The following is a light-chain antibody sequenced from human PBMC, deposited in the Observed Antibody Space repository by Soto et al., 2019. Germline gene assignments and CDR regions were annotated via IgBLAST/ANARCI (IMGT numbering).Light chain of an antibody. CDR3: QQYGSSPGT. CDR1: QSVRDRY. Sequence: EIVLTQSPGTLSLSPGERATLSCRASQSVRDRYLAWYQQKPGQAPSLLIYDTSTRATGVPARFSGSGSGTDFALTISRVEPEDFAIHFCQQYGSSPGTFGQGTKVDI. CDR2: DTS. V-gene: IGKV3-20*01. J-gene: IGKJ1*01.